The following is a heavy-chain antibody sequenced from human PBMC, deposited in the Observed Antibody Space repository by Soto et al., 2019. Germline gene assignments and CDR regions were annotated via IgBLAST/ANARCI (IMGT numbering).Heavy chain of an antibody. CDR2: ITSDGGST. V-gene: IGHV3-74*03. D-gene: IGHD2-15*01. Sequence: EVQLVEAVGGLVQPGGSFDPSFAPSVFTFSSNWMHWVPHPPGKGLVWVSRITSDGGSTTYADSVKGRFTISRYNAKNTLYLQMNSLRAEATAVYYCVRTSLVVAAATLDDYWGQGTLVTVSS. CDR3: VRTSLVVAAATLDDY. CDR1: VFTFSSNW. J-gene: IGHJ4*02.